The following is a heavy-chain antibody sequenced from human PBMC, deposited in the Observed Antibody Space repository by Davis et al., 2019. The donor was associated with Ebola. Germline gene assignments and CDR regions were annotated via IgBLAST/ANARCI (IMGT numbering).Heavy chain of an antibody. CDR1: GFTFSTYA. J-gene: IGHJ4*02. D-gene: IGHD1-26*01. CDR3: AKGLYGGSYGCYFDY. CDR2: IGGSGRPT. V-gene: IGHV3-23*01. Sequence: GESLKISCAASGFTFSTYAMSWVRQTPGKGLEWVASIGGSGRPTYYADSVMGRFTISRDNFENTLYLHIYSLRVDDTAIYYCAKGLYGGSYGCYFDYWGQGTLVTVSS.